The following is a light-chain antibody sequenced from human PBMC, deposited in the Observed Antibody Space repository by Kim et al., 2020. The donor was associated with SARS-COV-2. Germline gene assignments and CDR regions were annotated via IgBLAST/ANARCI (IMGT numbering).Light chain of an antibody. J-gene: IGLJ3*02. CDR3: LVYFGGAGV. CDR1: TGAVTSGYY. V-gene: IGLV7-43*01. CDR2: STT. Sequence: PGGTVTLTCASSTGAVTSGYYPNWFQQKPGQPPRPLIYSTTNKHSWTPARFSGSLLGGKAALTLSGVQPEDEADYYCLVYFGGAGVFGGGTQLTVL.